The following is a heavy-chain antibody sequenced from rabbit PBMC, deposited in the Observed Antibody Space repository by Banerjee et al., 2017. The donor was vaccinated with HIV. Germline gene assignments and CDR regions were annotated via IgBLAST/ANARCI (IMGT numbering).Heavy chain of an antibody. CDR1: GFSFSNYYY. CDR2: VDAGSSGST. V-gene: IGHV1S40*01. D-gene: IGHD6-1*01. Sequence: QSLEESWGGLVQPEGSLTPTCTASGFSFSNYYYMCWVRQAPGKGLEWIACVDAGSSGSTYYASWAKGRFTISKTSSTTVTLQMTSLTAADTATYFCARASDYVDDGYDLWGPGTLVTVS. CDR3: ARASDYVDDGYDL. J-gene: IGHJ4*01.